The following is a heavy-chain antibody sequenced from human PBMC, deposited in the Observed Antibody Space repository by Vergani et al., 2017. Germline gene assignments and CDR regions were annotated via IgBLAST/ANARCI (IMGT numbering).Heavy chain of an antibody. Sequence: EVQLVESGGGLVKPGGSLRLSCAASGFTFSSYSMNWVRQAPGKGLEWVSSISSSSSYIYYADSVKGRFTISRDNAKNSLYLQMNSLRAEDTAVYYCAGGVTTQDDAFDIWGQGTMVTVSS. CDR2: ISSSSSYI. CDR3: AGGVTTQDDAFDI. J-gene: IGHJ3*02. CDR1: GFTFSSYS. V-gene: IGHV3-21*01. D-gene: IGHD3-3*01.